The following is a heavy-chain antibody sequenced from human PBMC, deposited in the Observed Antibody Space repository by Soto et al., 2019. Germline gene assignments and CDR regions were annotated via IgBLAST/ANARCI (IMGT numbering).Heavy chain of an antibody. D-gene: IGHD1-1*01. CDR1: GFTFSSYG. CDR2: IWYDGSNK. V-gene: IGHV3-33*06. Sequence: GSLRLSCAASGFTFSSYGMHWVRQAPGKGLEWVAVIWYDGSNKYTADSVKGRFTISRDNSKNTLYLQMSRLRAEDTAQYYCVKKPLSNWKDGWFDPWGQGTLVTVSS. J-gene: IGHJ5*02. CDR3: VKKPLSNWKDGWFDP.